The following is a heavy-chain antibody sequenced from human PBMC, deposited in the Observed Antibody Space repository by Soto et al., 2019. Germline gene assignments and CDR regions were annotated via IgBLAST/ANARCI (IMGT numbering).Heavy chain of an antibody. CDR2: IYTGGNT. Sequence: EVQLVESGGGLVQPGGSLRLSCAASGFTVSSSYMGWVRHAPGKGLEWVSSIYTGGNTYYADSVRGRFTVSTDNSKDTLYLQMNSLRVDDAAMYYCARHVGSYWYFDLWGRGPLVTVSS. D-gene: IGHD1-26*01. CDR3: ARHVGSYWYFDL. V-gene: IGHV3-66*04. CDR1: GFTVSSSY. J-gene: IGHJ2*01.